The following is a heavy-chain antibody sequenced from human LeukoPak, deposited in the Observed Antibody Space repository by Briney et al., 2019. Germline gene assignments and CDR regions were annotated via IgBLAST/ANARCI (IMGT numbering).Heavy chain of an antibody. D-gene: IGHD1-26*01. CDR1: GGSISSYY. CDR2: IHTSGST. CDR3: ARDLSYGGSLGY. Sequence: SETLSLTCTVSGGSISSYYWSWIRQPAGKGLEWIGRIHTSGSTNYNPSLKSRVTMSVDTSKNQFSLKLSSVTAEDTAVYYCARDLSYGGSLGYWGQGTLVTVSS. J-gene: IGHJ4*02. V-gene: IGHV4-4*07.